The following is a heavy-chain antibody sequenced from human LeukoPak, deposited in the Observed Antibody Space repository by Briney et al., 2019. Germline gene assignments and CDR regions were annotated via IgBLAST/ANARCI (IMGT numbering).Heavy chain of an antibody. J-gene: IGHJ4*02. D-gene: IGHD3-10*01. CDR1: GFTFSSYA. CDR2: ITYSGDA. CDR3: AIEGFLKDFDF. V-gene: IGHV3-23*01. Sequence: GGSLRLSCAASGFTFSSYAMRWVRQAPGKGLEWVSSITYSGDAYYADSVKSRFTISRDNSQNTLYLQMNSLRAEDAAIYYCAIEGFLKDFDFWGQGTLVTVSS.